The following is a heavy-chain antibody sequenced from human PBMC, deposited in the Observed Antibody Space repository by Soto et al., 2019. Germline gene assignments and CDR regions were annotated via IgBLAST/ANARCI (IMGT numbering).Heavy chain of an antibody. D-gene: IGHD6-19*01. CDR1: GFTFSNAW. CDR2: IKSKTDGGPT. V-gene: IGHV3-15*07. CDR3: TTQATTYSSGWFPDY. J-gene: IGHJ4*02. Sequence: EVQLVESGGGLVKPGGSLRLSCAASGFTFSNAWMNWVRQAPGKGLEWVGRIKSKTDGGPTDYAAPVKGRFTISRDDSKNTLYLQMNSLKTEDTAVYYCTTQATTYSSGWFPDYWGQGTLVTVSS.